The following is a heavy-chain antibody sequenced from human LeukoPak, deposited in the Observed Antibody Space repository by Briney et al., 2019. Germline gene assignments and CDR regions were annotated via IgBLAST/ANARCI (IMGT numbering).Heavy chain of an antibody. D-gene: IGHD3-3*01. CDR3: ARDRYDFWSGYYSDY. Sequence: SETLSLTCTVSGGSISSYYWSWIRQPPGKGLEWIGYIYYSGSTNYNPPLKSRVTISVDTSKNQFSLKLSSVTAADTAVYYCARDRYDFWSGYYSDYWGQGTLVTVSS. CDR1: GGSISSYY. J-gene: IGHJ4*02. V-gene: IGHV4-59*01. CDR2: IYYSGST.